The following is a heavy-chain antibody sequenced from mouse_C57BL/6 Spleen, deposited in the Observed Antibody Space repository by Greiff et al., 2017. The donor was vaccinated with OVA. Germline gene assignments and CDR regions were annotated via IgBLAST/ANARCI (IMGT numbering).Heavy chain of an antibody. V-gene: IGHV1-15*01. CDR3: HYGSSPDWYFDV. CDR1: GYTFTDYE. CDR2: IDPETGGT. D-gene: IGHD1-1*01. Sequence: QVQLQQSGAELVRPGASVTLSCKASGYTFTDYEMHWVKQTPVHGLEWIGAIDPETGGTAYNQKFKGKAILTADKSSSTAYMELRSLTSEDSAVYYCHYGSSPDWYFDVWGKGTSVTVSS. J-gene: IGHJ1*03.